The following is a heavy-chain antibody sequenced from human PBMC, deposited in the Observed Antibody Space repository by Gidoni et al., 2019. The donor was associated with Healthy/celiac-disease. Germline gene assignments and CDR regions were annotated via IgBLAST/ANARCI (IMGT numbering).Heavy chain of an antibody. V-gene: IGHV1-69*01. CDR2: IIPIFGTA. CDR3: ARGDIVVVPAAILGYYYGMDV. CDR1: GGTFSSYA. J-gene: IGHJ6*02. D-gene: IGHD2-2*02. Sequence: QVQLAQSGAEVKKPGSSVTVSCKASGGTFSSYAISWVRQAPGQGLEWMGGIIPIFGTANYAQKFEGRVTITADESTSTAYMELSSLRSEDTAVYYCARGDIVVVPAAILGYYYGMDVWGQGTTVTVSS.